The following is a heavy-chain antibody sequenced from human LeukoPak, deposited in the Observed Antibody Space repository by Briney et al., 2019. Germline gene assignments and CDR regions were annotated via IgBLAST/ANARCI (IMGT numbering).Heavy chain of an antibody. CDR3: AREGREMATVENDY. Sequence: PGGSLRLSCAASGFTFSSYSMNWVRQAPGKGLEWVSSISSSSSYIYYADSVKGRFTISRDNAKNSLYLQMNSLRAEDTAVYYCAREGREMATVENDYWGQGTLVTVSS. CDR1: GFTFSSYS. V-gene: IGHV3-21*01. D-gene: IGHD5-24*01. J-gene: IGHJ4*02. CDR2: ISSSSSYI.